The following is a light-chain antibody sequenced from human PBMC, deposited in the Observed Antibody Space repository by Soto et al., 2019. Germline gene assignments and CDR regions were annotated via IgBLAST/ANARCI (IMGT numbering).Light chain of an antibody. CDR1: SSDVGAYNY. CDR3: SSYTTSNTYV. J-gene: IGLJ1*01. V-gene: IGLV2-14*01. Sequence: QSVLTQPASVSGSPGQSVTIPCTGTSSDVGAYNYVSWYQQYPGKVPKLMIHEVSNRPSGVSNRFSGSKSGNTASLTISGLQAEDEADYYCSSYTTSNTYVFGTGTKVTVL. CDR2: EVS.